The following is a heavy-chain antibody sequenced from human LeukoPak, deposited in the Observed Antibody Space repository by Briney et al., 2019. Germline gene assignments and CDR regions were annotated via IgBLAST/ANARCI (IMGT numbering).Heavy chain of an antibody. CDR1: GGSFSGHY. CDR2: INQSGGT. Sequence: SETLSLTCAVYGGSFSGHYWTWIRQPPGKGLEWIGDINQSGGTNHNPSLKSRLTISVDTSKNQFSLNLKSMTAADTALYYCARAGDSYNWFDPWGQGTLVTVSS. J-gene: IGHJ5*02. D-gene: IGHD2-21*01. CDR3: ARAGDSYNWFDP. V-gene: IGHV4-34*01.